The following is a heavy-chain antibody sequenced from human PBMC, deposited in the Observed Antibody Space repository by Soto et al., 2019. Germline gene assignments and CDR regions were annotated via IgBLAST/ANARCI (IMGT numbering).Heavy chain of an antibody. J-gene: IGHJ4*02. CDR3: ARFERIVGATDHGTYYFDY. D-gene: IGHD1-26*01. V-gene: IGHV1-46*02. Sequence: ASVKVSCKASGYTFNKYYIHWVRQAPGQGLEWMGIDNPSSGFVTHAPKFQDRVTMTRDTSTSTVYMELSSLRSEDTAVYYCARFERIVGATDHGTYYFDYCGQGTLVTVSS. CDR1: GYTFNKYY. CDR2: DNPSSGFV.